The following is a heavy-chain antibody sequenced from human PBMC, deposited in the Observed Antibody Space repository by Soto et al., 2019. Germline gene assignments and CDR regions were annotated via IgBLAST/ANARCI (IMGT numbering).Heavy chain of an antibody. J-gene: IGHJ4*02. CDR1: GFTFSSYG. Sequence: QVQLVESGGGVVQPGTSLRLSCAASGFTFSSYGMHCVRQAPGKGLEWVAVISDGGSTKYYADSVKGRFTICRDNSKNTLYLQMNSLRVEDTAVYYCANQIQTGHWGRGTLVTVSS. CDR3: ANQIQTGH. V-gene: IGHV3-30*18. CDR2: ISDGGSTK. D-gene: IGHD5-18*01.